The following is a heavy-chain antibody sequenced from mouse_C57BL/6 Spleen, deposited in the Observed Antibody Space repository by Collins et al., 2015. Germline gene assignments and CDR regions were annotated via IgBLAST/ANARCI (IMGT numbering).Heavy chain of an antibody. D-gene: IGHD1-1*01. J-gene: IGHJ1*03. V-gene: IGHV1-53*01. Sequence: QVQLQQPGTELVKPGASVKLSCKASGYTFTSYWMHWVKQRPRQGLEWIGNINPSNGGTNYNEKFKSKATLTVDKSSSTAYMQLSSLTSEDSAVYYCAITTVVSYWYFDVWGTGTTVTVSS. CDR2: INPSNGGT. CDR1: GYTFTSYW. CDR3: AITTVVSYWYFDV.